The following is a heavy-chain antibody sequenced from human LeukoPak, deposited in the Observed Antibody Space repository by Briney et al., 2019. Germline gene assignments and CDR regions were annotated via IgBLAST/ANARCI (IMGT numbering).Heavy chain of an antibody. V-gene: IGHV1-2*02. CDR3: ARDAQKYYDFWSGYYRTEYSDY. CDR1: GYTFTGYY. Sequence: EASVKVSCKASGYTFTGYYMHWVRQAPGQGLEWMGWINPNSGGTNYAQKFQGRVTMTRDTSISTAYMELSRLRSDDTAVYYCARDAQKYYDFWSGYYRTEYSDYWGQGTLVTVSS. CDR2: INPNSGGT. D-gene: IGHD3-3*01. J-gene: IGHJ4*02.